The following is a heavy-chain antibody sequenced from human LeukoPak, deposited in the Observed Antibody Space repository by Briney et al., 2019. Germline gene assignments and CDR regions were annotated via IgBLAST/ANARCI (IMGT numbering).Heavy chain of an antibody. CDR2: MTSSSTYI. CDR3: ARVSVGQGGDHILFYMDV. D-gene: IGHD2/OR15-2a*01. Sequence: GGSLRLSCAASGFDFSGYSMTWVRQAPGKGLEWVASMTSSSTYIDYADSVKGRFTLSRDNAENSLYLQMHSLRVDDMAVYYCARVSVGQGGDHILFYMDVWGKGTTVTVSS. CDR1: GFDFSGYS. V-gene: IGHV3-21*01. J-gene: IGHJ6*03.